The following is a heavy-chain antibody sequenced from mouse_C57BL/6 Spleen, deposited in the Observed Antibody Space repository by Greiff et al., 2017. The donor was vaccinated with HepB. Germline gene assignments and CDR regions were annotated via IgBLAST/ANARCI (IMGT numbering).Heavy chain of an antibody. CDR2: IRSKSNNYAT. J-gene: IGHJ4*01. Sequence: EVQLVESGGGLVQPKGSLKLSCAASGFSFNTYAMNWVRQAPGKGLEWVARIRSKSNNYATYYADSVKDRFTISRDDSESMLYLQMNNLKTEDTARYYCVRHEGNYLDAMDDWGQGTSVTVSS. CDR1: GFSFNTYA. D-gene: IGHD2-1*01. V-gene: IGHV10-1*01. CDR3: VRHEGNYLDAMDD.